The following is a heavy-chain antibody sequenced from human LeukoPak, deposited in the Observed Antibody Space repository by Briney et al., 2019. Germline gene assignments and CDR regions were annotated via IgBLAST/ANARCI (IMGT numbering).Heavy chain of an antibody. CDR1: GFTFKNYA. CDR2: LSGSGSLT. V-gene: IGHV3-23*01. Sequence: GGSLRLSCAASGFTFKNYAMTWVRKAPGKGLEWVSALSGSGSLTYYEDSVKGRFTISRDNAKNTVYLQMNSLRVEDTAMYFCASVRLPGDAFDIWGQGTRVTVSS. CDR3: ASVRLPGDAFDI. J-gene: IGHJ3*02. D-gene: IGHD5/OR15-5a*01.